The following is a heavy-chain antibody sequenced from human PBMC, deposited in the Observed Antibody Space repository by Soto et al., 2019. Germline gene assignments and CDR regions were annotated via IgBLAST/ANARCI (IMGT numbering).Heavy chain of an antibody. J-gene: IGHJ6*02. CDR1: GFTFSSDS. CDR2: ISSSSSTI. Sequence: GGSLRLSCAASGFTFSSDSLNWVRQAPGKGMEWVSYISSSSSTIYYADSVKGRFTISRDNAKNSLYLQMNSLRAEDTAVYYCAKARNSYYYGMDAWGQGTTVTVS. V-gene: IGHV3-48*01. CDR3: AKARNSYYYGMDA.